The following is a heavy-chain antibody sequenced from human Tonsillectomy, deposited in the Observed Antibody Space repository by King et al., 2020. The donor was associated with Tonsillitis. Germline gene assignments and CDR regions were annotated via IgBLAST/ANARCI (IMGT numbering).Heavy chain of an antibody. J-gene: IGHJ3*02. V-gene: IGHV4-59*01. Sequence: QLQESGPGLVKPSETLSLTCTVSGGSISGYYWSWIRQPPGMGLEWIGYVYYSGSTNYNPSLTSRVTISVDTSKNQFSLKLSSVTAADTAVYYCAIVVTGTTRAFDIWGQGQMLTVAS. D-gene: IGHD1-7*01. CDR2: VYYSGST. CDR3: AIVVTGTTRAFDI. CDR1: GGSISGYY.